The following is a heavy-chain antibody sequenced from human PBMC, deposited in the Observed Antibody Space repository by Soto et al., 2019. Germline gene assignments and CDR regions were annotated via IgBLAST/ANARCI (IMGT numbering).Heavy chain of an antibody. CDR3: ARVARDDYVWGRLDY. Sequence: EVQLVETGGGLIQPGGSLRLSCAASGFTVSSNYMSWVRQAPGKGLEWVSVIYSGGSTYYADSVKGRFTISRDNSKNTLYLQMNSLRATDTAVYYCARVARDDYVWGRLDYWGQGTLVTVSS. CDR1: GFTVSSNY. V-gene: IGHV3-53*02. CDR2: IYSGGST. D-gene: IGHD3-16*01. J-gene: IGHJ4*02.